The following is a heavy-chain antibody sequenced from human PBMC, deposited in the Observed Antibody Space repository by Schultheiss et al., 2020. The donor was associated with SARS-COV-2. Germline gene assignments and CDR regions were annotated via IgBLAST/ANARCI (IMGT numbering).Heavy chain of an antibody. CDR1: GYSISSGYY. V-gene: IGHV4-38-2*02. J-gene: IGHJ4*02. Sequence: SETLSLTCAVSGYSISSGYYWGWIRQPPGKGLEWIGSIYHSGSTYYNPSLKSRVTISVDTSKNQFSLKLSSVTAADTAVYYCAKDDNAWELPTLTWGQGTLVTVSS. CDR3: AKDDNAWELPTLT. D-gene: IGHD1-26*01. CDR2: IYHSGST.